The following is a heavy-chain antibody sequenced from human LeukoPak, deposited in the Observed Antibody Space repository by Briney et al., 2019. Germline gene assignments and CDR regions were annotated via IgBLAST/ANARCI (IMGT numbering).Heavy chain of an antibody. J-gene: IGHJ4*02. CDR2: IGNSGNTI. CDR3: ARLYENIGYSLDY. V-gene: IGHV3-48*01. Sequence: GGSLRLSCAASGFIFSTYGMNWVRQAPGKGLEWISYIGNSGNTINYADSVKGRFTVSRDNAKNSVYLQMNSLRAEDTAVYFCARLYENIGYSLDYWGQGTLVTVSS. D-gene: IGHD3-22*01. CDR1: GFIFSTYG.